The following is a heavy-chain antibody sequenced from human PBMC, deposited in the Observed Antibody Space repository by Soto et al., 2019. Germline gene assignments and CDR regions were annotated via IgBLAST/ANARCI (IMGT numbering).Heavy chain of an antibody. D-gene: IGHD2-15*01. J-gene: IGHJ5*02. CDR3: TTDLWRKAVVVGSTGYFNP. CDR2: IKSKSDGGTT. Sequence: GGSLRLSCAASGFTFSDAWMSWVRQAPGKGLDWVGRIKSKSDGGTTEYAAPVRGRFTISRDDSKNTLYLQMNSLKTEDTAVYYCTTDLWRKAVVVGSTGYFNPWGQGTPVTVS. CDR1: GFTFSDAW. V-gene: IGHV3-15*01.